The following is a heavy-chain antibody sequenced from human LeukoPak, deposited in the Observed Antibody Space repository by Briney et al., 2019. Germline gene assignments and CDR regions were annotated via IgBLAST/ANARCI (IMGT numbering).Heavy chain of an antibody. V-gene: IGHV3-72*01. J-gene: IGHJ6*03. D-gene: IGHD2/OR15-2a*01. CDR3: ARVTTFWLEAYYYMDV. Sequence: PGGSLRLSCAASGFTFSDHYMDWVRQAPGKGLEWVGRIRNKANSYTTQYAASVKGRFTISRDDSKNSLYLQMNSLKTEDTAVYYCARVTTFWLEAYYYMDVWGKGTTVTVSS. CDR1: GFTFSDHY. CDR2: IRNKANSYTT.